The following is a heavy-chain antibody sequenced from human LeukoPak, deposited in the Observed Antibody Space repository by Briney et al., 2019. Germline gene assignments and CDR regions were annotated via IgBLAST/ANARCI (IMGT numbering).Heavy chain of an antibody. CDR2: MIPIFGTA. J-gene: IGHJ4*02. CDR1: GGTFSSYA. V-gene: IGHV1-69*06. Sequence: SVKVSCKASGGTFSSYAISWVRQAPGQGLEWMGGMIPIFGTANYAQKFQGRVTITADKSTSTAYMELSSLRSEDTAVYYCASPRPYYYDSSWYYLYYFDYWGQGTLVTVSS. D-gene: IGHD3-22*01. CDR3: ASPRPYYYDSSWYYLYYFDY.